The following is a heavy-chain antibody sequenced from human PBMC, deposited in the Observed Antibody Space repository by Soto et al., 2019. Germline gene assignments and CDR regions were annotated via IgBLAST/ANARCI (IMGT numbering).Heavy chain of an antibody. CDR2: FYYSGST. V-gene: IGHV4-59*01. D-gene: IGHD5-12*01. Sequence: QVQLQESGPGLVKPSETLSLTCTVSGGSISIYYWSWIRQPPGKGLEWIGYFYYSGSTNYNPSLKSGVTISADTSKDQFSLRLSSVTAADTAVYYFAKGGYSGYLDYWGQGTLVTVAS. CDR3: AKGGYSGYLDY. CDR1: GGSISIYY. J-gene: IGHJ4*02.